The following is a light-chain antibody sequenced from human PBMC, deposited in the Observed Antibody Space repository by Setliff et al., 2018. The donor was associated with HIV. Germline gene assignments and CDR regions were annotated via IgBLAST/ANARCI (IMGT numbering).Light chain of an antibody. CDR1: QSVSSNY. CDR2: GAS. V-gene: IGKV3-20*01. CDR3: QQYGTSSQT. Sequence: EIVLTQSPGTLSLSPGERATLSCRASQSVSSNYLAWYQQKPGQAPSLVIYGASIRATGIPDRFSSSGFGTDFTLTISRLEPEDFAVYYCQQYGTSSQTFGQGTKVDIK. J-gene: IGKJ1*01.